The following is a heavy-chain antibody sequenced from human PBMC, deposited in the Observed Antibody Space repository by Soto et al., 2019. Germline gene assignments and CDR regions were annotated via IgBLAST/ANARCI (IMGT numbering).Heavy chain of an antibody. J-gene: IGHJ6*03. D-gene: IGHD5-18*01. CDR2: ISSSSSYI. Sequence: GGSLRLSCAASGFTFSSYSMNWVRQAPGKGLEWVSSISSSSSYIYYADSVKGRFTISRDNAKNSLYLQMNSLRAEDTAVYYCARVSAAMVKSNYMDVWGKGTTVTVSS. CDR1: GFTFSSYS. V-gene: IGHV3-21*01. CDR3: ARVSAAMVKSNYMDV.